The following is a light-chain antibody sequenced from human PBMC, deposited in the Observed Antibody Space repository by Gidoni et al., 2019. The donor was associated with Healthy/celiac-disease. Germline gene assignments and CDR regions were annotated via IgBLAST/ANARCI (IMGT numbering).Light chain of an antibody. CDR2: AAS. CDR3: QQSYSTPWT. Sequence: DIQMTPSPSSLSASVGDRVTITCRASQSISSYLNWYQQKPGKAPKLLIYAASSLQSGVPSRFSGRGSGTDFTRNIRRRKPEELATYYCQQSYSTPWTFXXXTKVEIK. J-gene: IGKJ1*01. V-gene: IGKV1-39*01. CDR1: QSISSY.